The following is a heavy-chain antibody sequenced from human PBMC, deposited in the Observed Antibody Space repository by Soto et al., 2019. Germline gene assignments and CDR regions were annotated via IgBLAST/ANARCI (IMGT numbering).Heavy chain of an antibody. D-gene: IGHD6-19*01. V-gene: IGHV4-30-2*01. CDR1: GGSISSGGYS. J-gene: IGHJ4*02. CDR3: VRHAQWVIRAY. Sequence: SETLSLTCAVSGGSISSGGYSWSWNRQPPGKGLEWIGYIYHSGRTYYNPSLKSRVTISVDRSKNQFSLKLSSVTAADTAVYYCVRHAQWVIRAYWGQGSLVTVSS. CDR2: IYHSGRT.